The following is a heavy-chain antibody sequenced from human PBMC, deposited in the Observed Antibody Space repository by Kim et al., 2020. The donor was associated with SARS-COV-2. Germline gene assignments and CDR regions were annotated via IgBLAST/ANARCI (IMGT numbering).Heavy chain of an antibody. CDR3: ARSMVVVPAANDAFDI. Sequence: VKSRITINPDTSKNQFSLQLNSVTPEDTAVYYCARSMVVVPAANDAFDIWGQGTMVTVSS. V-gene: IGHV6-1*01. D-gene: IGHD2-2*01. J-gene: IGHJ3*02.